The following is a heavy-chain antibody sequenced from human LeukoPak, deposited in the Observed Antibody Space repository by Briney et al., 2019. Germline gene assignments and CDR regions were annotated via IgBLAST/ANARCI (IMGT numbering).Heavy chain of an antibody. CDR1: GGSISSYY. CDR3: ARDIGSYWRWFDP. J-gene: IGHJ5*02. CDR2: IYYSGST. D-gene: IGHD1-26*01. Sequence: QVQLQESGPGLVEPSETLSLTCTVSGGSISSYYWSWIRQPPGEGLEWIGYIYYSGSTNYNPSLKSRVTISVDTSKNQFSLKLSSVTAADTAVYYCARDIGSYWRWFDPWGQGTLVTVSS. V-gene: IGHV4-59*01.